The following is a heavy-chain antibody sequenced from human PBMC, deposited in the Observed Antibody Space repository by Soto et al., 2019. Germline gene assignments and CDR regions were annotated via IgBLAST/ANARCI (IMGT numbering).Heavy chain of an antibody. CDR2: ITSNGDNT. V-gene: IGHV3-64D*06. J-gene: IGHJ4*03. D-gene: IGHD1-1*01. Sequence: GGSLRLSCSASGFTFSNVAMHWVRQAPGKGLEYVSGITSNGDNTYHADSVQGRFTISTDNSKSTLYLQMTSLRVEDTAVYYCVGGTNSCRCYFECWG. CDR3: VGGTNSCRCYFEC. CDR1: GFTFSNVA.